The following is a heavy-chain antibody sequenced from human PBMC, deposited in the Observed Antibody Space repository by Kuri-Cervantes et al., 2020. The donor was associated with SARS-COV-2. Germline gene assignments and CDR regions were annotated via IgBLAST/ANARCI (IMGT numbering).Heavy chain of an antibody. CDR1: GYTFTSYY. Sequence: ASVKVSCKASGYTFTSYYMHWVRQAPGLGLEWMGIINPSGGSTSYAQKFQGRVTITADESTSTAYMELSSLRSEDTAVYYCARLYGSGFYYFDYWGQGTLVTVSS. CDR2: INPSGGST. V-gene: IGHV1-46*01. J-gene: IGHJ4*02. D-gene: IGHD3-10*01. CDR3: ARLYGSGFYYFDY.